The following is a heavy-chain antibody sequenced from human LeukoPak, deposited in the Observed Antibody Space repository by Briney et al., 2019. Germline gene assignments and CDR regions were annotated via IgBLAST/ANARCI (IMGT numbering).Heavy chain of an antibody. CDR1: GDTFTGYY. J-gene: IGHJ4*02. CDR2: INPNSGGT. V-gene: IGHV1-2*02. CDR3: ARGGIAVAQPLDY. D-gene: IGHD6-19*01. Sequence: ASVNVSCKASGDTFTGYYMHWVRQAPGQGLEWMGWINPNSGGTNYAQKFQGRVTMTRDTSISTAYMELSRLRSDDTAVYYCARGGIAVAQPLDYWGQGTLVTVSS.